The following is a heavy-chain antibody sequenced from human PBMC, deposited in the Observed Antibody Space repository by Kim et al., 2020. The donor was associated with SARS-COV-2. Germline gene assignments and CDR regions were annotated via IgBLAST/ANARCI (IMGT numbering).Heavy chain of an antibody. J-gene: IGHJ6*02. CDR1: GFTFSSYA. CDR3: AKRSCGCVLETKADRGIVVVPAAVFGVNYYYYGMDV. V-gene: IGHV3-23*01. D-gene: IGHD2-2*01. CDR2: ISGSGGST. Sequence: GGSLRLSCAASGFTFSSYAMSWVRQAPGKGLEWVSAISGSGGSTYYADSVKGRFTISRDNSKNTLYLQMNSLRAEDTAVYYCAKRSCGCVLETKADRGIVVVPAAVFGVNYYYYGMDVWGQGTTVTVS.